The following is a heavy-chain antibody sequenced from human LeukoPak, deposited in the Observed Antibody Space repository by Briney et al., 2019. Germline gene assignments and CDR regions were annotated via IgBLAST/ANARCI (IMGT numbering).Heavy chain of an antibody. V-gene: IGHV3-11*01. J-gene: IGHJ3*02. D-gene: IGHD1-26*01. CDR1: GFTFSDYY. Sequence: PGGSLRLSCAASGFTFSDYYMSWIRQAPGKGLEWVSYISSSGSTIYYADSVKGRFTISRDNAKNSLYLQMNSLRAEDTAVYYCARRRIVGSTDDAFDIWGQGTMVTLSS. CDR3: ARRRIVGSTDDAFDI. CDR2: ISSSGSTI.